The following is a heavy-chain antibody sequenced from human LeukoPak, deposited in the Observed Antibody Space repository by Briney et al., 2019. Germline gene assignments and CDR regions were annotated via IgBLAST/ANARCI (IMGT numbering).Heavy chain of an antibody. CDR1: GFTFSSYS. CDR3: ARSHYYDSSGYPTAFDY. Sequence: PGGSLRLSCAASGFTFSSYSMNWVRQAPGKGLEWVSSISSSSSYIYYADSVKGRFPISRDNAKNSLYLQMNSLRAEDTAVYYCARSHYYDSSGYPTAFDYWGQGTLVTVSS. J-gene: IGHJ4*02. D-gene: IGHD3-22*01. CDR2: ISSSSSYI. V-gene: IGHV3-21*01.